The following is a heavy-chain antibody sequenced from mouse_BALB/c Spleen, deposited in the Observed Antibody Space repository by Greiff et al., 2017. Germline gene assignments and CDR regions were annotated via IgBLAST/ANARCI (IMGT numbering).Heavy chain of an antibody. Sequence: VKLQESGPGLVAPSQSLSITCTVSGFSLTGYGVNWVRQPPGKGLEWLGMIWGDGSTDYNSALKSRLSISKDNSKSQVFLKMNSLQTDDTARYYCAREGDDYDRDWFAYWGQGTLVTVSA. CDR1: GFSLTGYG. D-gene: IGHD2-4*01. CDR2: IWGDGST. J-gene: IGHJ3*01. V-gene: IGHV2-6-7*01. CDR3: AREGDDYDRDWFAY.